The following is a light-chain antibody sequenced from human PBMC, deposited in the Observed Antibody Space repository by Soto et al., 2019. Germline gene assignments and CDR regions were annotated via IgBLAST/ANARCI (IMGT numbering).Light chain of an antibody. Sequence: QSVLTQPPSASGTPGQRVTISCSGCSSNIGSNTVNWYQQLPGTAPKLLIYSNNQRPSGLPDRFSGSKSGTSASLASSGLQSVDEADYYCAAWVDGLNGFYVFGTGTKDTVL. CDR1: SSNIGSNT. V-gene: IGLV1-44*01. CDR3: AAWVDGLNGFYV. CDR2: SNN. J-gene: IGLJ1*01.